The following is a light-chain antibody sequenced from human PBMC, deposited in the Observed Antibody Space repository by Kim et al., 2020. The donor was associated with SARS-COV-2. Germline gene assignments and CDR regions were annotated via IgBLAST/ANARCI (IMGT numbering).Light chain of an antibody. V-gene: IGKV1-39*01. CDR3: QHSYNVPPFN. CDR2: AAS. Sequence: ASVGDKVTIICRASQPIRISLNWYQQRPGKAPNLLIYAASTLQSGVPSRFSGSGSGTDFTLTINSLQPEDFGTYYCQHSYNVPPFNFGQGTKLEI. J-gene: IGKJ2*01. CDR1: QPIRIS.